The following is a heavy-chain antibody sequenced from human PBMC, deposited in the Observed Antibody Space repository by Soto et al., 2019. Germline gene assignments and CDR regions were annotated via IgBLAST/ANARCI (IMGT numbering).Heavy chain of an antibody. D-gene: IGHD5-12*01. Sequence: ESGGGVVQPGRSLRLSCAASGFTFSSYAMHWVRQAPGKGLEWVAVISYDGSNKYYADSVKGRFTISRDNSKNTLYLQMNSLRAEDTAVYYCATRRDGYNFRDYWGQGTLVTVSS. CDR2: ISYDGSNK. CDR3: ATRRDGYNFRDY. CDR1: GFTFSSYA. V-gene: IGHV3-30-3*01. J-gene: IGHJ4*02.